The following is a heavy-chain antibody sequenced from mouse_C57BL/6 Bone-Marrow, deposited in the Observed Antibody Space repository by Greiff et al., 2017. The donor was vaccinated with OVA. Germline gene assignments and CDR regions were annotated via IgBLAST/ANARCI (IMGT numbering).Heavy chain of an antibody. D-gene: IGHD1-1*01. CDR2: IDPSDSYT. Sequence: QVQLQQPGAELVKPGASVKLSCKASGYTFTSYWMQWVKQRPGQGLEWIGEIDPSDSYTNYNQKFKGKATLTVDTSSSTAYMQRSSLTSEDSAVYYCARPFITTVVATPWYFDVWGTGTTVTVSS. CDR1: GYTFTSYW. CDR3: ARPFITTVVATPWYFDV. V-gene: IGHV1-50*01. J-gene: IGHJ1*03.